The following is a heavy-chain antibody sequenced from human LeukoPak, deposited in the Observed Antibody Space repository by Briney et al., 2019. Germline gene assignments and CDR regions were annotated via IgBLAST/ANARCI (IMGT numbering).Heavy chain of an antibody. J-gene: IGHJ4*02. CDR1: GFTVSRNY. CDR2: IYSGGTT. Sequence: GGSPRLSCAASGFTVSRNYMSWVRQAPGRGLEWVSVIYSGGTTYYADSVKGRFTISRDISKNTLYLQMNSLTAEDTAVYFCARGGYSYGSRYYFDYWGQGTLVTVFS. V-gene: IGHV3-53*01. D-gene: IGHD3-16*02. CDR3: ARGGYSYGSRYYFDY.